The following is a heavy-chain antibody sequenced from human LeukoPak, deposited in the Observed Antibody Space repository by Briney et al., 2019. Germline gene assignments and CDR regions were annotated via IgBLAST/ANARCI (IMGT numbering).Heavy chain of an antibody. CDR1: VFTFSDYV. J-gene: IGHJ4*02. CDR2: ISYDGSNK. V-gene: IGHV3-30*04. Sequence: GRSLRLSCAASVFTFSDYVIHWVRQAPGKGLEWVAVISYDGSNKYYADSVKGRFTISRDNSKNTLYLQMNRLRPEDTAVYYCAISDAYNKPTDYWGQGTLVTVSS. D-gene: IGHD5-24*01. CDR3: AISDAYNKPTDY.